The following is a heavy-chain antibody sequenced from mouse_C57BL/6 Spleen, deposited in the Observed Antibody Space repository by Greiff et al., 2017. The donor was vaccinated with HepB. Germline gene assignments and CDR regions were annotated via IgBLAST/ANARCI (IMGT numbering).Heavy chain of an antibody. D-gene: IGHD2-3*01. J-gene: IGHJ3*01. CDR3: ARDDGYYPFAY. CDR2: IYPGSGST. CDR1: GYTFTSYW. Sequence: VQLQQPGAELVKPGASVTMSCKASGYTFTSYWITWVKQRPGQGLEWSGDIYPGSGSTNYNEKFKSKATLTVDTSSSTAYIQLSSLTSEDSAVYYCARDDGYYPFAYWGQGTLVTVSA. V-gene: IGHV1-55*01.